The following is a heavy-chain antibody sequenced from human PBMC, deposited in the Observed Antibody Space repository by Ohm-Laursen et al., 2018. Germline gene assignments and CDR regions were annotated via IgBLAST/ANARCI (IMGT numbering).Heavy chain of an antibody. D-gene: IGHD5-24*01. Sequence: SLRLSCAASGFIFNTYGMDWVRQAPAGGLERVSGINPSGDKTSYVSSVKGRFTITSNNSKNTLFLQMNRLRAEDTAVYYFAKDASTITALYYDSWGQGAQVTVSS. CDR3: AKDASTITALYYDS. CDR1: GFIFNTYG. V-gene: IGHV3-23*01. CDR2: INPSGDKT. J-gene: IGHJ4*02.